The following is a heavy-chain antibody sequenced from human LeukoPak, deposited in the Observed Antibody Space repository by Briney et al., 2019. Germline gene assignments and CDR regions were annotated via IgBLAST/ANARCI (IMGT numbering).Heavy chain of an antibody. CDR1: GGSISSYY. Sequence: SETLSLTCTVSGGSISSYYWSWIRQPPGKGLEWIGYIYYSGSTNYNPSLKSRVTISVDTSKNQFSLKLSSVTAADTAIYYCAKNEGVTAASGRGYLDLWGRGTLVTVSS. CDR2: IYYSGST. J-gene: IGHJ2*01. D-gene: IGHD6-13*01. V-gene: IGHV4-59*01. CDR3: AKNEGVTAASGRGYLDL.